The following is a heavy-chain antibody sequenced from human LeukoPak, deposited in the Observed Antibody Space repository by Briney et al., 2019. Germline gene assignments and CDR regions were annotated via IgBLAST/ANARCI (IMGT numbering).Heavy chain of an antibody. J-gene: IGHJ5*02. Sequence: SETMSLTCAVYGGSFSGYYWSWIRQPPGKGMEWIGEINHSGSPNYSPSLKSRVTISVDTSKNQFSLKLSSVTAADTAVYYCAGGVKIFGVVIHKGNWFYPWGQGTLVTVSS. V-gene: IGHV4-34*01. D-gene: IGHD3-3*01. CDR1: GGSFSGYY. CDR3: AGGVKIFGVVIHKGNWFYP. CDR2: INHSGSP.